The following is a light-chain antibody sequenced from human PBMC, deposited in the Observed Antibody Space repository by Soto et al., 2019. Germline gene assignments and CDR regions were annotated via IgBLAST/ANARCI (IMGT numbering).Light chain of an antibody. CDR2: DVT. J-gene: IGLJ1*01. CDR1: SSDVGAYNY. V-gene: IGLV2-14*01. CDR3: TSYTTSSTYV. Sequence: LTPPASVSWSPGRSIAISCTGTSSDVGAYNYVFWYQQYPGKAPKLIIYDVTNRPSGVSDRFSGSKSGNTASLTISGLQAEDEADYYCTSYTTSSTYVFGTGTKVTVL.